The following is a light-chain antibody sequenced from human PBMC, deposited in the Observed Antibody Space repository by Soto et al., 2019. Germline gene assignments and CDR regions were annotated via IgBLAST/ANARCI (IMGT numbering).Light chain of an antibody. V-gene: IGKV3-15*01. CDR2: GAS. CDR3: QQYNNWPLSIT. J-gene: IGKJ5*01. Sequence: EIVMTQSPATLSVSPRERATLSCRASQSVSSNLAWYQQKPGQAPRLLIYGASTRATGIPARLSGSGSGTEFTLTISSLQSEDFAVYYCQQYNNWPLSITFGQGTRLEIK. CDR1: QSVSSN.